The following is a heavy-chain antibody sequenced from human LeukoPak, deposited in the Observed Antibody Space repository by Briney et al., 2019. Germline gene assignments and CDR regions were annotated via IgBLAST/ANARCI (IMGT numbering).Heavy chain of an antibody. CDR3: ARVSGSYWGNYFDY. Sequence: ASVNVSCNASGYTFTSYYMHWVRQPPGQGLEWMGIINPSGGSTSYAQKFQGRVTMTRDTATSTVYMELSSLRSEDTAVYYCARVSGSYWGNYFDYWGQGTLVTVSS. CDR2: INPSGGST. D-gene: IGHD1-26*01. J-gene: IGHJ4*02. CDR1: GYTFTSYY. V-gene: IGHV1-46*01.